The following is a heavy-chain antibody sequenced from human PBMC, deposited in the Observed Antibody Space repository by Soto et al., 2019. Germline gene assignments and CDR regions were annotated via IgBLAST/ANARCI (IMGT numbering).Heavy chain of an antibody. J-gene: IGHJ5*01. CDR1: GGSISSYY. D-gene: IGHD1-7*01. V-gene: IGHV4-59*01. CDR2: IFYNGNT. CDR3: AKDRTTPRPPIPFDS. Sequence: PSETLSLTCTVSGGSISSYYWSWIRQPPGKGLEWLGYIFYNGNTNYNPSLKSRVTISVDTSKNQFSLNLSSVTAADTAVYYCAKDRTTPRPPIPFDSRGPATFLTLSS.